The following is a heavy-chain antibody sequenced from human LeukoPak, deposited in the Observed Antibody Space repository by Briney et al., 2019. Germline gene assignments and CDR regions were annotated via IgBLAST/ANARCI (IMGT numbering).Heavy chain of an antibody. V-gene: IGHV4-31*03. CDR2: IYYSGST. CDR1: GDSISSGGYY. Sequence: PSETLSLTCTVSGDSISSGGYYWSWIRQHPGKGLEWIVYIYYSGSTYYNPSLKSRVTISVDTSKNQFSLKLSSVTAADTAVYYCARGLATMVRGPRNNWFDPWGQGTLVTVSS. D-gene: IGHD3-10*01. CDR3: ARGLATMVRGPRNNWFDP. J-gene: IGHJ5*02.